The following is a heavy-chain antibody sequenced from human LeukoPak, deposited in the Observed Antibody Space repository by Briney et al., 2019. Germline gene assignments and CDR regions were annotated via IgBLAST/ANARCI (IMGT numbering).Heavy chain of an antibody. CDR1: GFTFTSYA. Sequence: GGSLRLSCAASGFTFTSYAIHWVRQAPGKGLEQAPGKGLEWVAAISYDGSDNYYADSVKARFTISRDNSKNTLYLQMNSLRAEDTAVYYCAKELLSYLDYYYYGMDVWGQGTTVTVSS. CDR3: AKELLSYLDYYYYGMDV. CDR2: ISYDGSDN. J-gene: IGHJ6*02. V-gene: IGHV3-30-3*01. D-gene: IGHD3-10*01.